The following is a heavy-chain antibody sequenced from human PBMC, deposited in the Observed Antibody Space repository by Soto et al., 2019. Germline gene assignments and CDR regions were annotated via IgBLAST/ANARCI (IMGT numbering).Heavy chain of an antibody. CDR3: AREVKYYNFLAAYRTYSFYYLDV. D-gene: IGHD3-9*01. CDR1: GGSFSGYY. Sequence: QVQLQQWGAGLLKPSETLSLTCAVYGGSFSGYYWSWIRQPPGKGLEWIGEIDHSGSTNYNPSLKRRVTISTDTSKNQVSLKLSSVTAADTAVYYCAREVKYYNFLAAYRTYSFYYLDVWGKGTTVTVSS. CDR2: IDHSGST. V-gene: IGHV4-34*01. J-gene: IGHJ6*03.